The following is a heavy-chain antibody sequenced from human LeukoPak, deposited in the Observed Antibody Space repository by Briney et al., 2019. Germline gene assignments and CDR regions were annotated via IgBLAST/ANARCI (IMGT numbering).Heavy chain of an antibody. D-gene: IGHD2-21*01. CDR1: GFTVSNNF. CDR2: ISGGGGT. Sequence: PGGSLRLSCAASGFTVSNNFMSWVRQAPGQGLEWVSLISGGGGTYYAASVKGRFTLSRGNSENSLYLQMNSLSPEDTAVYYCARVVDSTRAFHVWGQGTLVIVSS. CDR3: ARVVDSTRAFHV. J-gene: IGHJ3*01. V-gene: IGHV3-66*01.